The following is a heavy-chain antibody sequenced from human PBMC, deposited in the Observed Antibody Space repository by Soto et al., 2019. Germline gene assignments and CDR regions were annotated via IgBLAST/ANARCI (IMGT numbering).Heavy chain of an antibody. CDR3: GGAGGVRTVIRAYGH. D-gene: IGHD2-21*01. CDR1: GFTFNKHA. CDR2: ISGSGSSP. J-gene: IGHJ4*02. V-gene: IGHV3-23*01. Sequence: GGSLRLSCVASGFTFNKHALAWVRQAPGKGLEWVSAISGSGSSPYDSASVKGRFTISSDNSNKTLYLQMNSPSAEDPAQYYCGGAGGVRTVIRAYGHWGQGSPGSGSS.